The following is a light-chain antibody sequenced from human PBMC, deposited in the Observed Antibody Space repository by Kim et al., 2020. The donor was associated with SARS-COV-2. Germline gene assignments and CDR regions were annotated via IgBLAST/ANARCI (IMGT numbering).Light chain of an antibody. CDR1: QSVDRY. J-gene: IGKJ1*01. Sequence: EIVLTQSPGTLSLSPGERATLSCRASQSVDRYLAWYQQKPGQAPRLLIYGASSRATGISDRFSGSGSGTDFTLTISRLEPEDLAVYYCHQYGSSLITFGQGTKVDSK. CDR3: HQYGSSLIT. CDR2: GAS. V-gene: IGKV3-20*01.